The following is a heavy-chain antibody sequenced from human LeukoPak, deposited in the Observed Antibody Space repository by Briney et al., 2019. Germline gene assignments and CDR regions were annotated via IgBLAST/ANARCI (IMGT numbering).Heavy chain of an antibody. V-gene: IGHV3-9*01. J-gene: IGHJ3*02. D-gene: IGHD3-22*01. Sequence: PGGSLRLSCAASGFTFDDYAMHWVRQAPGKGLEWVSGISWNSGSIGYADSVKGRFTISRDNAKNSLYLQMNSLRAEDTAVYYCARDAYYYDSSSYYRNAFDIWGQGTVVTVSS. CDR2: ISWNSGSI. CDR1: GFTFDDYA. CDR3: ARDAYYYDSSSYYRNAFDI.